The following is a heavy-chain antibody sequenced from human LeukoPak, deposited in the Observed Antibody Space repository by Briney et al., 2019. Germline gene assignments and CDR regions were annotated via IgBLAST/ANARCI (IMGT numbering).Heavy chain of an antibody. CDR2: ISAYNGNT. Sequence: GASVNVSCKASGYTFTSYGISWVRQAPGQGLEWMGWISAYNGNTNYAQKLQGRVTMTTDTSTSTAYMELRSLRSDDTAVYYCARDHQYQLPPSSYYYYYGMDVWGQGTTVTVSS. V-gene: IGHV1-18*01. CDR1: GYTFTSYG. J-gene: IGHJ6*02. D-gene: IGHD2-2*01. CDR3: ARDHQYQLPPSSYYYYYGMDV.